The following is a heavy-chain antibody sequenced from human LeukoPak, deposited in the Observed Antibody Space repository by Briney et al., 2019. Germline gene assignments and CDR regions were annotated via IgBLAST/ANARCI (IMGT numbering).Heavy chain of an antibody. J-gene: IGHJ6*03. V-gene: IGHV4-38-2*02. CDR2: IYHSGST. Sequence: SETLSLTCTVSGGSISSGYYWGWIRQPPGKGLEWIGSIYHSGSTYYNPSLKSRVTISVDTSKNQFSLKLSSVTAADTAVYYCARDYYDSSGFIHYYYYYYMDVWGKGTTVTVSS. D-gene: IGHD3-22*01. CDR3: ARDYYDSSGFIHYYYYYYMDV. CDR1: GGSISSGYY.